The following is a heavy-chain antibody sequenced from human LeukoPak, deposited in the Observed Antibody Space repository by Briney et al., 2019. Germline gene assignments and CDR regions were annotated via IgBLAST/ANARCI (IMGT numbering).Heavy chain of an antibody. CDR1: GYTFTSYY. CDR3: ARDPDIVVVPAAIRGFDP. J-gene: IGHJ5*02. CDR2: INPSGGST. D-gene: IGHD2-2*02. Sequence: GASVKVSCKASGYTFTSYYMHWVRQAPGQGLEWMGIINPSGGSTSYAQKFQGRVTMTRDTSTSTVYMELSSLRSEDTAVYYCARDPDIVVVPAAIRGFDPWGQGTLVTVSS. V-gene: IGHV1-46*01.